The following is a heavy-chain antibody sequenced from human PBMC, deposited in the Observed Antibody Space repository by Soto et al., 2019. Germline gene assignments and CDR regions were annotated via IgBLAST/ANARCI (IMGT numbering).Heavy chain of an antibody. J-gene: IGHJ4*02. CDR1: GGSFSGYY. Sequence: KSSETLSLSCAVCGGSFSGYYWSWIRQHPGKGLEWIGEINHSGSTNYNPSLKSRVTISVDTSKNQFSLKLSSVTAADTAVYYCARVGYYDILTGYIDYWGQGTLVTVSS. CDR2: INHSGST. CDR3: ARVGYYDILTGYIDY. V-gene: IGHV4-34*01. D-gene: IGHD3-9*01.